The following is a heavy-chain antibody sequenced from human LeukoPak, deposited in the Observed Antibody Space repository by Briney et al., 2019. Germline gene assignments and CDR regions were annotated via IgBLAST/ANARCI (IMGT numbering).Heavy chain of an antibody. V-gene: IGHV5-51*01. CDR1: GYTFTDYW. Sequence: GESLKISCQASGYTFTDYWIGWVRQVPGKGLEWMGIIYPDGSDTRYSPSFQGQVTISVDKSISTAYLQWSSLQASDTAIHYCARQYDGSSSYYHNWFDPWGQGTLVTVSS. D-gene: IGHD3-22*01. J-gene: IGHJ5*02. CDR2: IYPDGSDT. CDR3: ARQYDGSSSYYHNWFDP.